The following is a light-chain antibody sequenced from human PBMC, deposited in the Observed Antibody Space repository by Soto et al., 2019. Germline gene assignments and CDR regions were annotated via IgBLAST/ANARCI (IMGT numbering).Light chain of an antibody. CDR2: WAS. CDR3: QQYYNTPRST. Sequence: DIVMTQSPDSLAVSLGERATINCKSSQNVLYKSNNENYLAWYQQKPGQPPKLLIYWASTRKPGVPDRFSGSGSGSDFTLTISSLQAEDVAVYYCQQYYNTPRSTFGQATKLEI. J-gene: IGKJ2*01. V-gene: IGKV4-1*01. CDR1: QNVLYKSNNENY.